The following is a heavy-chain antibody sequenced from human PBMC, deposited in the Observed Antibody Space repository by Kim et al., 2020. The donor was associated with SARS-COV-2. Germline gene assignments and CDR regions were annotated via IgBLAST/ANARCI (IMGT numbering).Heavy chain of an antibody. CDR3: ASSDYVTPLYYYGMDV. CDR2: ISSSSSYI. J-gene: IGHJ6*02. Sequence: GGSLRLSCAASGFTFSSYTMNWVRQAPGKGLEWVSSISSSSSYIYYADSVKGRFTISRDNAKNSLYLQMNSLRAEDTAVYYCASSDYVTPLYYYGMDVWGQGTTVTVSS. CDR1: GFTFSSYT. V-gene: IGHV3-21*01. D-gene: IGHD5-12*01.